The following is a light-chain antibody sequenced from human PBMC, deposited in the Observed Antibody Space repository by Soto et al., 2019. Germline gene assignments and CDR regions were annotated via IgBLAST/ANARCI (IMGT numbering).Light chain of an antibody. CDR2: GTS. V-gene: IGKV3-20*01. CDR1: QILTNNF. J-gene: IGKJ2*03. CDR3: QHYDGSQYS. Sequence: EIVLTHPPGTLSLSPGERVTLSCRASQILTNNFLAWYQQRPGKSPRLLIYGTSTRAIGVPDRFSGSGSGTDFTLTISRLEPEDFAVYYCQHYDGSQYSFGQGTKLDIK.